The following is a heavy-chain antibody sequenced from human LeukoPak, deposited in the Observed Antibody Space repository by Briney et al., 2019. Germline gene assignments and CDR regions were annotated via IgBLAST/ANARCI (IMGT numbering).Heavy chain of an antibody. Sequence: GGSLRLSCAASGFTFSDFAMIWVRQPPGKGLEWVSSISSSSSYLYYADSVKGRFTISRDNAKNSLYLQMNSLRAEDTAVYYCARDRLVDIVVVVANYMDVWGKGTTVTVSS. CDR1: GFTFSDFA. CDR2: ISSSSSYL. CDR3: ARDRLVDIVVVVANYMDV. V-gene: IGHV3-21*01. D-gene: IGHD2-15*01. J-gene: IGHJ6*03.